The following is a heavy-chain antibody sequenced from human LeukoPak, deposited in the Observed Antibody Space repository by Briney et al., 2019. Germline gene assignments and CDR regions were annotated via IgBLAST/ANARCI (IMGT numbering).Heavy chain of an antibody. D-gene: IGHD6-19*01. CDR1: GGTFSSCA. CDR2: IIPILGIA. V-gene: IGHV1-69*04. J-gene: IGHJ3*02. CDR3: ARAPRYSSGGYYAFDI. Sequence: SVKVSCKASGGTFSSCAISWVRQAPGQGLEWMGRIIPILGIANYAQKFQGRVTITADKSTSTAYMELSSLRSEDTAVYYCARAPRYSSGGYYAFDIWGQGTMVTVSS.